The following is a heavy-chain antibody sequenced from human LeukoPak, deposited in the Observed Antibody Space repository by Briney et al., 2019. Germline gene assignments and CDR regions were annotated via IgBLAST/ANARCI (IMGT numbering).Heavy chain of an antibody. J-gene: IGHJ4*02. CDR1: GFTFSSYG. CDR2: ITGRGEHI. D-gene: IGHD2-15*01. V-gene: IGHV3-23*01. CDR3: AKAPVTSCRGAFCYPFDY. Sequence: GGSLRLSCTASGFTFSSYGMNWVRQAPGKGLEWVSGITGRGEHIFYAGSVKGRFTISRDNSKNTLYLQMNSLRAEDTAVYYCAKAPVTSCRGAFCYPFDYWGQGTLVTVSS.